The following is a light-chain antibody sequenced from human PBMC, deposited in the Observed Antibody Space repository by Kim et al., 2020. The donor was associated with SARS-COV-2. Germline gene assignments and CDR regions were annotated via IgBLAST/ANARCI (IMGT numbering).Light chain of an antibody. CDR2: LNSDGSH. J-gene: IGLJ3*02. CDR1: SGHTSYT. V-gene: IGLV4-69*01. CDR3: QTWGTGIQV. Sequence: QLVLTQSPSASASLGASVKLTCTLSSGHTSYTIAWHQQQPEKGPRYLMKLNSDGSHTKGDGIPDRFSGSSSGAERYLTISNLQSDDEADYYCQTWGTGIQVFGGGTKLTVL.